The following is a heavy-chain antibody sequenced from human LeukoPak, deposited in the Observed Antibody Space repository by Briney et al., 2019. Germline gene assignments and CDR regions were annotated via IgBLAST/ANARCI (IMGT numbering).Heavy chain of an antibody. Sequence: SVKVSCKASGGTFSSYAISWLRQAPGQGLEWMGRIIPILGIANYAQKFQGRVTITADKSTSTAYMELSSLRSEDTAVYYCARDQYEGGASAIPFDYWGQGTLVTVSS. V-gene: IGHV1-69*04. CDR1: GGTFSSYA. D-gene: IGHD1-26*01. CDR3: ARDQYEGGASAIPFDY. J-gene: IGHJ4*02. CDR2: IIPILGIA.